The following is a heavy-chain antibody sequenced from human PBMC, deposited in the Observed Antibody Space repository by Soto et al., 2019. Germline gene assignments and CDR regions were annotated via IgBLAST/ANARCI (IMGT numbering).Heavy chain of an antibody. V-gene: IGHV3-33*01. CDR3: ARDRLVPYGYGMDV. CDR2: IWFDGSKK. D-gene: IGHD2-2*01. J-gene: IGHJ6*02. Sequence: QMQLVESGGGVVQPGRSLRLSCAASGFTFRSYGIHWVRQAPGKGLEWVALIWFDGSKKYYVDSVKGRFAVSRDNSKNTLYLQMHGLRVEDTAVYYCARDRLVPYGYGMDVWGQGTTVTVSS. CDR1: GFTFRSYG.